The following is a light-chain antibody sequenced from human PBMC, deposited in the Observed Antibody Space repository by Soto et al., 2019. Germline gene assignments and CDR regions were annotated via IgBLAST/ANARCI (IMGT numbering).Light chain of an antibody. Sequence: DIQMTQSPSSLSASVGDRVTITCRASQNIDSYLNWCQQRPGKAPKLLIHDASSLQSRVPSSFSGCGSGTDFALTINSLQPEDFATIYCQQTYSSPWTFGQGTKVDIK. J-gene: IGKJ1*01. CDR3: QQTYSSPWT. CDR2: DAS. CDR1: QNIDSY. V-gene: IGKV1-39*01.